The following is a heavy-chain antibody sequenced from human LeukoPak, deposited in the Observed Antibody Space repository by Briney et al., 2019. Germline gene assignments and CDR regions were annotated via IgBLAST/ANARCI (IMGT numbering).Heavy chain of an antibody. CDR2: ISTSSSYI. D-gene: IGHD3-10*01. V-gene: IGHV3-21*01. J-gene: IGHJ4*02. CDR3: ARFATYGSGTYAFDY. CDR1: GFIVSSNY. Sequence: PGGSLRLSCAASGFIVSSNYMSWVRQAPGKGLEWVSSISTSSSYIYYADSVKGRFTISRDNAKNSLYLQMNSLRAEDTAVYYCARFATYGSGTYAFDYWGQGTLVTVSS.